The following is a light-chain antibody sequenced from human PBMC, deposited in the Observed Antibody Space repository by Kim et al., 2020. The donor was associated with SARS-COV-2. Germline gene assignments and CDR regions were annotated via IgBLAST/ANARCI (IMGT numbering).Light chain of an antibody. Sequence: DIQMTQSPSTLSASVGDRVTITCRASQSISSWLAWYQQKPGKAPKLLIYDASSLESGVPSRFSGSGSGTEFTLTISSLQPDDFATYYCQLIRTFGQGTKVDIK. J-gene: IGKJ1*01. V-gene: IGKV1-5*01. CDR2: DAS. CDR1: QSISSW. CDR3: QLIRT.